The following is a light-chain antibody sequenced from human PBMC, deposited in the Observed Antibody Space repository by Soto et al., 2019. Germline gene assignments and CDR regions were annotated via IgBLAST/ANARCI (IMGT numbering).Light chain of an antibody. J-gene: IGLJ1*01. CDR3: SSYTSSSTYV. Sequence: QSVLTQHASVSGSPGQSITISCTGTSSDVGGYNYVSWYQQNPGKAPKLMIYEVSNRPSGVSNRFSGSKSGNTASLTISGLQAEDEADYYCSSYTSSSTYVFGTGTKVTVL. CDR1: SSDVGGYNY. CDR2: EVS. V-gene: IGLV2-14*01.